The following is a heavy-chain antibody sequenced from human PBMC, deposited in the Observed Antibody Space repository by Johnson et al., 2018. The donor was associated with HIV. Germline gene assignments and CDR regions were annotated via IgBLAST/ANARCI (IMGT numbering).Heavy chain of an antibody. CDR1: GFTFSSYA. Sequence: QVQLVESGGGVVQPGRSLRLSCAASGFTFSSYAMHWVRQAPGKGLEWVAVISSDGSNIYYADSVRGRFTISRYNSNNTLYLQMNSLRHEDTAVYNCARENDRRRDAFDVWGQGTVVIVSS. D-gene: IGHD1-1*01. J-gene: IGHJ3*01. V-gene: IGHV3-30*04. CDR3: ARENDRRRDAFDV. CDR2: ISSDGSNI.